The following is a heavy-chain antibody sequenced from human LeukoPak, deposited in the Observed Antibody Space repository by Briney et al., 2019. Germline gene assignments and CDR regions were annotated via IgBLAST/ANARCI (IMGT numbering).Heavy chain of an antibody. CDR1: RYTFTGYF. J-gene: IGHJ5*02. Sequence: ASVKVSCQASRYTFTGYFMHWVRPAPGRGLAWMGWINPNSGGTNYAQKLQGRVTMTRDTTISTAYMELSRLRSDDTAVYYCARDRELGYCSGGSCYPPSPWGQGTLVTVSS. D-gene: IGHD2-15*01. CDR3: ARDRELGYCSGGSCYPPSP. V-gene: IGHV1-2*02. CDR2: INPNSGGT.